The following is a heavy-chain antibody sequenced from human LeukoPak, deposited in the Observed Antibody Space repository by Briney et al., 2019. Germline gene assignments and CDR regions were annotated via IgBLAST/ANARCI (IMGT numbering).Heavy chain of an antibody. CDR1: GGTFSSYA. J-gene: IGHJ5*02. D-gene: IGHD3-3*01. Sequence: ASVKVSCKASGGTFSSYAISWVRQAPGQGLEWMGRIIPILGIANYAQKFQGRVTITADKSTSTAYMELSSLRSDDTAVYYCARDRAFFGVPRWFDPWGQGTLVTVSS. CDR2: IIPILGIA. CDR3: ARDRAFFGVPRWFDP. V-gene: IGHV1-69*04.